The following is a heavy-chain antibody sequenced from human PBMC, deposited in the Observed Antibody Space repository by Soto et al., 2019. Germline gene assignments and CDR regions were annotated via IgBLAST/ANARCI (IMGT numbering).Heavy chain of an antibody. CDR2: IYHSGST. D-gene: IGHD6-6*01. V-gene: IGHV4-4*02. CDR3: GRDGEQLVLGY. CDR1: GGSISSSNW. Sequence: QVQLKESGPRLVKPSGTLSLTSAVSGGSISSSNWWSWVRQPPGKGQEWIGEIYHSGSTNYNPSLKSRGTISVDKSKNQFSLKLRSVTAADTAVYYCGRDGEQLVLGYWGQGPLVPVSS. J-gene: IGHJ4*02.